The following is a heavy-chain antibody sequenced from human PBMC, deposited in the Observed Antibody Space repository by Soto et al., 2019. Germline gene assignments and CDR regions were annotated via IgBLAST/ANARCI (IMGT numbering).Heavy chain of an antibody. J-gene: IGHJ6*03. D-gene: IGHD6-13*01. CDR1: GFTFSSYS. CDR3: ARGGTVAAAGDYYYYYMDV. V-gene: IGHV3-21*01. CDR2: ISSSSSYI. Sequence: GGSLRLSCAASGFTFSSYSMNWVRQAPGKGLEWVSSISSSSSYIYYADSVKGRFTISRDNAKNSLYLQMNSLRAEDTAVYYCARGGTVAAAGDYYYYYMDVWGKGTTVTVSS.